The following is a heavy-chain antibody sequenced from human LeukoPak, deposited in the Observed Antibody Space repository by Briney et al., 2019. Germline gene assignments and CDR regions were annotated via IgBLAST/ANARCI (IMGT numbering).Heavy chain of an antibody. CDR3: ARAPRSWDFDY. Sequence: ASVKVSCKASGYTFTSYDINWLRQATGQGPEWMGWMNPNSGATGYAQKFQGRVTMTRSTSINTAYMELSSLRSEDTAVYYCARAPRSWDFDYWGQGTLSPSPQ. D-gene: IGHD1-26*01. V-gene: IGHV1-8*01. CDR2: MNPNSGAT. J-gene: IGHJ4*02. CDR1: GYTFTSYD.